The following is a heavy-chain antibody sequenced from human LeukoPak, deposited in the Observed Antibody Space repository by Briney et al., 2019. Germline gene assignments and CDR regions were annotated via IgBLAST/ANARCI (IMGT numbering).Heavy chain of an antibody. D-gene: IGHD1-26*01. CDR3: ARGVGATTPDY. V-gene: IGHV4-59*01. CDR2: IYYSGST. Sequence: SSETLSLTCAVYGGSFSGYYWSWIRQPPGKGLEWIGYIYYSGSTNYNPSLKSRVTISVDTSKNQFSLKLSSVTAADTAVYYCARGVGATTPDYWGQGTLVTVSS. J-gene: IGHJ4*02. CDR1: GGSFSGYY.